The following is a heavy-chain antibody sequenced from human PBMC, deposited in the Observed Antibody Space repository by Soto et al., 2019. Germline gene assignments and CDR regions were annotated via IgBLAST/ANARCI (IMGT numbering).Heavy chain of an antibody. CDR3: AWSAAAVVPYYFDY. Sequence: LSLTCTVSGGSISSGGYYWSWIRQHPGKGLEWIGYIYYSGSTYYNPSLKSRLTISVDTSKNQFSLKLSSVTAADTAVYYCAWSAAAVVPYYFDYWGQGTLVTVSS. V-gene: IGHV4-31*03. J-gene: IGHJ4*02. CDR1: GGSISSGGYY. D-gene: IGHD2-15*01. CDR2: IYYSGST.